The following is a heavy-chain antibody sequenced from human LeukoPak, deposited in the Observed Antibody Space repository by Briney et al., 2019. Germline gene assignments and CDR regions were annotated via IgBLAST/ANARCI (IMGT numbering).Heavy chain of an antibody. V-gene: IGHV1-8*01. CDR2: MNPNSGNT. Sequence: ASVKVSCKASGYTFTSYDINWVRQAPGQGLEWMGWMNPNSGNTGYAQKFQGRVTMTRNTSISTAYMELSSLRSEDTAVYYCARGRYCSGGSCYSSDRYYYYGMDVWGQGTTVTVSS. CDR1: GYTFTSYD. D-gene: IGHD2-15*01. J-gene: IGHJ6*02. CDR3: ARGRYCSGGSCYSSDRYYYYGMDV.